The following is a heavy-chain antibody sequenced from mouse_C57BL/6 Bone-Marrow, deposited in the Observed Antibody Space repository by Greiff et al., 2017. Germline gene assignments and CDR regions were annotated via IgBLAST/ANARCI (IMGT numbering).Heavy chain of an antibody. J-gene: IGHJ1*03. Sequence: EVQLVESVGDLVKPGGSLKLSCAASGFLFSSYGMSWVRQTPDKRLEWVATISSGGSYTYYPDSVKGRFTISRDNAKNTLYLQMSSLKSEDTAMYYCARQRITTVVAFYWYFDVWGTATTVTVSS. CDR1: GFLFSSYG. V-gene: IGHV5-6*01. CDR3: ARQRITTVVAFYWYFDV. D-gene: IGHD1-1*01. CDR2: ISSGGSYT.